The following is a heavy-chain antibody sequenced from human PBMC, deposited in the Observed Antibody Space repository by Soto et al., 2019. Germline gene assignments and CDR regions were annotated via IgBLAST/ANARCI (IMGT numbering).Heavy chain of an antibody. CDR1: GGSISSGDYY. V-gene: IGHV4-30-4*01. CDR3: ARIGYCTNGVCANFDY. D-gene: IGHD2-8*01. J-gene: IGHJ4*02. CDR2: IYYSGST. Sequence: KASETLSLTCTVSGGSISSGDYYWSWIRQPPGKGLEWIGYIYYSGSTYYNPSLKSRVTISVDTSKNQFSLKLSSVTAADTAVYYCARIGYCTNGVCANFDYWGQGTLVTVSS.